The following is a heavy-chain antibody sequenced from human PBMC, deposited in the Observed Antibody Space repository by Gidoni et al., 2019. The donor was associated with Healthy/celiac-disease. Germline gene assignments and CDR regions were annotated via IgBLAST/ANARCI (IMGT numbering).Heavy chain of an antibody. CDR2: IYPGDSDT. CDR1: GSSFTSYW. J-gene: IGHJ5*02. V-gene: IGHV5-51*01. CDR3: ARRIGYCSGGSCYSFWFDP. D-gene: IGHD2-15*01. Sequence: EVQLVQSGAEVKKPGESLKISCKGSGSSFTSYWIGWVRQLSGKGMELMWIIYPGDSDTRYSPSFQGQVTFSAYKSISTAYLQWSSLKASDTAMYYCARRIGYCSGGSCYSFWFDPWGQGTLVTVSS.